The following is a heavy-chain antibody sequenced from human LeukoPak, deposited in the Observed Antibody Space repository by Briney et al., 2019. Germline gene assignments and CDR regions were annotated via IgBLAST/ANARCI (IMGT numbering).Heavy chain of an antibody. D-gene: IGHD3-16*02. Sequence: GGSLRLSCAASGFTFSSYAMSWVRQAPGKGLEWVSAISGSGGSTYYADSVKGRFTISRDNSKNTLYLQMNSLRAEDTAVYYCAKSVYDYVWGSYRLGYFDYWGQGTLVTVSS. CDR3: AKSVYDYVWGSYRLGYFDY. J-gene: IGHJ4*02. CDR2: ISGSGGST. V-gene: IGHV3-23*01. CDR1: GFTFSSYA.